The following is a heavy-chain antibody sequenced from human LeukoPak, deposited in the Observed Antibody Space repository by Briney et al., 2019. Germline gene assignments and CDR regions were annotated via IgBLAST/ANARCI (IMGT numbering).Heavy chain of an antibody. CDR1: GYTFTGYY. V-gene: IGHV1-2*02. CDR3: ARRGRRGYYDSSGYWFDP. CDR2: INPNSGGA. Sequence: ASVKVSCKASGYTFTGYYMHWVRQAPGQGLEWMGWINPNSGGANYAQKFQGRVTMTRDTSISTAYMELSRLRSDDTAVYYCARRGRRGYYDSSGYWFDPWGQGTLVTVSS. D-gene: IGHD3-22*01. J-gene: IGHJ5*02.